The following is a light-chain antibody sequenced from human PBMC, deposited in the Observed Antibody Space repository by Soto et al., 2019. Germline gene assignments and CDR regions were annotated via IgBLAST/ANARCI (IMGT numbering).Light chain of an antibody. CDR3: QQFNKWPLT. Sequence: EIVMTQSPGTLSVSPGERAALSCRASQSVSSNLAWYQQKPGQAPRLLIYGASTRATGIPARFSGSGSGTEFTLSFSSLQSEDFAVYYCQQFNKWPLTFGGGTRVEIK. CDR2: GAS. J-gene: IGKJ4*01. CDR1: QSVSSN. V-gene: IGKV3-15*01.